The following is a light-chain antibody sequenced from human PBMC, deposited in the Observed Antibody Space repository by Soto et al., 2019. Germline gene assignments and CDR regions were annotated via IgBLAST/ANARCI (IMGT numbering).Light chain of an antibody. CDR3: QQANSFPLT. CDR2: AAS. V-gene: IGKV1D-12*01. J-gene: IGKJ4*01. CDR1: QDIRTW. Sequence: DIQMTQSPSSVSASVGDRVTITCRVSQDIRTWLAWYQQRPGRAPKLLIYAASSLHGGVPSRFSGSGSGTEFTLTIRSLQPEDFATYYCQQANSFPLTFGGGTKVEIK.